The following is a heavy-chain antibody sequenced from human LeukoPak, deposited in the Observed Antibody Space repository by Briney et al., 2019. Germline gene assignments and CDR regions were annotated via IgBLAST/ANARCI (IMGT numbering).Heavy chain of an antibody. V-gene: IGHV3-7*03. CDR3: TRGNYVPDS. J-gene: IGHJ5*02. D-gene: IGHD3-10*02. Sequence: PGGSLRLSCAASGYRFSPYWMSWVRQTPGKGLEWVASISDGGRATYYGDSVRGRFTISRDDARNSLFLQMNGLRADDTAVYYCTRGNYVPDSWGQGTLVTVSS. CDR2: ISDGGRAT. CDR1: GYRFSPYW.